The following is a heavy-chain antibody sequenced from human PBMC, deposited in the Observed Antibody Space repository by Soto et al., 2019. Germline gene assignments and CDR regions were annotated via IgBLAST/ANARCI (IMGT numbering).Heavy chain of an antibody. CDR1: GYTFTSYG. Sequence: ASVKVSCKASGYTFTSYGISWVRQAPGQGLEWMGWISAYNGNTNYAQKLQGRVTMTTDTSTSTAYMELRSLRSDDTAVYYCARDRWSSSWYWFDPWGQGTLVTVSS. J-gene: IGHJ5*02. CDR2: ISAYNGNT. CDR3: ARDRWSSSWYWFDP. V-gene: IGHV1-18*01. D-gene: IGHD6-13*01.